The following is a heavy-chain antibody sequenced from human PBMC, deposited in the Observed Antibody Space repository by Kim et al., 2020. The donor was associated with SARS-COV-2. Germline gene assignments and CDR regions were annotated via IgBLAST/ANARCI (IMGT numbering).Heavy chain of an antibody. CDR3: AKGRISTEPPTAEFNC. Sequence: SVKGRFTNCRNNSKNTVYLQMNSLRAEDTAVYYCAKGRISTEPPTAEFNCWGQVTLVTVSS. D-gene: IGHD1-26*01. V-gene: IGHV3-30*02. J-gene: IGHJ4*02.